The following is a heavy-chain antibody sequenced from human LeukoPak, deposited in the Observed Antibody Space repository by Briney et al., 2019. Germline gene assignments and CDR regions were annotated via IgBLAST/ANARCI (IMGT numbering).Heavy chain of an antibody. Sequence: KPSENPSLTRAVSGGSISPFHWTWIRQPPGKGLGWIGYISYSGSTNYNPSLKSRVTISIDTSKSQFSLKLSSVTAADTAVYYCARHLDYYGSGSYEYWGQGTLVTVSS. CDR1: GGSISPFH. J-gene: IGHJ4*02. V-gene: IGHV4-59*08. CDR2: ISYSGST. D-gene: IGHD3-10*01. CDR3: ARHLDYYGSGSYEY.